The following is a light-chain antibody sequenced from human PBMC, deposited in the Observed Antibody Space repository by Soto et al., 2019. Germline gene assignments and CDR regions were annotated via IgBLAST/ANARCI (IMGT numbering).Light chain of an antibody. CDR1: QGIDNY. J-gene: IGKJ1*01. CDR3: QQSYTTPRT. CDR2: AAS. Sequence: QMTQSPSAMSASVGDRVTITCRASQGIDNYLAWFQQKPGKVPQRLIYAASTLQSGVPSRFSGSGSGTEFTLTISSLQPEDFATYYCQQSYTTPRTFGQGTKVDIK. V-gene: IGKV1-17*03.